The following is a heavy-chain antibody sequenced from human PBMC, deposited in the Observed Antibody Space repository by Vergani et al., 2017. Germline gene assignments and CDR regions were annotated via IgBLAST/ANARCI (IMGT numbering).Heavy chain of an antibody. CDR3: ARGPPIVVVPATVGAYFDY. CDR1: GFTVSSNY. J-gene: IGHJ4*02. D-gene: IGHD2-2*01. V-gene: IGHV3-66*02. CDR2: IYSGGST. Sequence: EVQLVESGGHLVPPGGSLRLSCAASGFTVSSNYMSWVRQAPGKGLEWVSVIYSGGSTYYADSLKGRFTISRDNSKNTLYLQMNSLRAEDTAVYYCARGPPIVVVPATVGAYFDYGGEGTLVTVSA.